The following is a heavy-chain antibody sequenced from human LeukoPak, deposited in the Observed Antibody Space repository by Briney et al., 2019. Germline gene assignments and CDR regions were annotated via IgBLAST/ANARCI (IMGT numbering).Heavy chain of an antibody. Sequence: PGGSLRLSCAASGFTISSYAMSWVRQAPGKGLEWVSALSGSGGSTYYADSVKGRFTISRDNSQNTLSLQMNSLRAEDTAVYYCAKGLDSSGYSKYYFDFWGQGTLVTVSA. V-gene: IGHV3-23*01. D-gene: IGHD3-22*01. CDR3: AKGLDSSGYSKYYFDF. CDR1: GFTISSYA. CDR2: LSGSGGST. J-gene: IGHJ4*02.